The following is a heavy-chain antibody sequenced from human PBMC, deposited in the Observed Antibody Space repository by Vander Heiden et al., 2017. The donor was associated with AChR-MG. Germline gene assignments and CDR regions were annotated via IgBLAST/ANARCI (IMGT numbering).Heavy chain of an antibody. J-gene: IGHJ4*02. V-gene: IGHV3-9*01. D-gene: IGHD1-7*01. CDR3: AKDISSGGVELELRGKDY. Sequence: EVQLVESGGGLVQPGRSLRPPCAASGFTFDDSAEPWVRQAPGKGLWWVSGISWNSGSIGYADSVKGRFTISRDNAKNSLYLQMNSLRAEDTALYYCAKDISSGGVELELRGKDYWGQGTLVTVSS. CDR2: ISWNSGSI. CDR1: GFTFDDSA.